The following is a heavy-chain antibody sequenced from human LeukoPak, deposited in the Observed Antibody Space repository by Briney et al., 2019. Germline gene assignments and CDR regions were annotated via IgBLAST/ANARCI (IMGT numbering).Heavy chain of an antibody. CDR2: ISGSGGST. CDR1: GFTFSSYS. Sequence: GGSLRLSCAASGFTFSSYSMSWVRQAPGKGLEWVSAISGSGGSTYYADSVKGRFTISRDNSRNTLYLQMNSLTAEDTAVYYCANGASAGYQYYYALGVWGQGTTVTVSS. V-gene: IGHV3-23*01. D-gene: IGHD6-13*01. J-gene: IGHJ6*02. CDR3: ANGASAGYQYYYALGV.